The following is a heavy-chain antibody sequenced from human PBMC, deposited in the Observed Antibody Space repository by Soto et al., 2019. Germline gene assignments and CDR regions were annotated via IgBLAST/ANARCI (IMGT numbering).Heavy chain of an antibody. D-gene: IGHD2-15*01. V-gene: IGHV3-30-3*01. CDR1: GFTFSSYA. J-gene: IGHJ4*02. Sequence: GGSLRLSCAASGFTFSSYAMHWVRQAPGKGLEWVAVISFDGSNKYYADSVKGRFTISRDNSKNTLYLQMNSLRAEDTAVYYCARRSSSLAFDYWGQGTLVTVSS. CDR2: ISFDGSNK. CDR3: ARRSSSLAFDY.